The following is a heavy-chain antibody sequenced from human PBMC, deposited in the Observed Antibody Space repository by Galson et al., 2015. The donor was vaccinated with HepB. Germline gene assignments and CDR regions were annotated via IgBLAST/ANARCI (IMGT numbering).Heavy chain of an antibody. CDR1: GYTFTSYA. D-gene: IGHD2-21*02. J-gene: IGHJ6*02. V-gene: IGHV7-4-1*02. Sequence: SVKVSCKASGYTFTSYAMNWVRQAPGQGLEWMGWINTNTGNPTYAQGFTGRFVFSLDTSVSTAYLQISSLKAEDTAVYYCARDSHEDCGGDCFSAHYYYYGMDVWGQGTTVTVSS. CDR2: INTNTGNP. CDR3: ARDSHEDCGGDCFSAHYYYYGMDV.